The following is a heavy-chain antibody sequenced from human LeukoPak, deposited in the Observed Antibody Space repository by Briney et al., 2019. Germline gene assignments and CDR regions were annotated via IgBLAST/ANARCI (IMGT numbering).Heavy chain of an antibody. J-gene: IGHJ6*03. D-gene: IGHD3-22*01. CDR1: GGSISNYY. CDR2: IYYSGST. CDR3: ARRADSSGYYYAPMDV. V-gene: IGHV4-59*01. Sequence: SETLSLTCTVSGGSISNYYWSWIRRPPGKGLEWIGYIYYSGSTLYNPSLKSRVTISVDTSKNQFSLKLSSVTDADTAVYYCARRADSSGYYYAPMDVWGKGTTVTVSS.